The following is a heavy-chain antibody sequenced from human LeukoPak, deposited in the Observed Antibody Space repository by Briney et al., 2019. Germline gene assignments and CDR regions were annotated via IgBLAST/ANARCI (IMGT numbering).Heavy chain of an antibody. Sequence: PGGSLRLSCTASGFTISTYWMRWVRQAPGKGLEWVANINQDGSKKYYVDSVKGRFTISRDNVKNSVYLQMNSLRAEDTAVYSCARAVAAADSYWGRGTLVTVSS. CDR1: GFTISTYW. J-gene: IGHJ4*02. D-gene: IGHD6-13*01. CDR3: ARAVAAADSY. V-gene: IGHV3-7*04. CDR2: INQDGSKK.